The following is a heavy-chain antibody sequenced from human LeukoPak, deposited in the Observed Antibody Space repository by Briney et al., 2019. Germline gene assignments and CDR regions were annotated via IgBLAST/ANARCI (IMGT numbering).Heavy chain of an antibody. Sequence: GGSLRLSCAGTGLSFSNFGMNWVRQAPGKGLECVSFISGSSGTIYYADSVKGRFTISRDNTKNSLYLQMNSLRAEDTAIYYCARERGGFGGYLPYYYLDVWGKGTTVTVSS. CDR2: ISGSSGTI. J-gene: IGHJ6*03. CDR3: ARERGGFGGYLPYYYLDV. V-gene: IGHV3-48*04. D-gene: IGHD5-12*01. CDR1: GLSFSNFG.